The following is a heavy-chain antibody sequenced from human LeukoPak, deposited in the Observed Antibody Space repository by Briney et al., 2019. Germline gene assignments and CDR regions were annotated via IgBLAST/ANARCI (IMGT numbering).Heavy chain of an antibody. CDR2: IIPIFGTA. CDR1: GGTFSSYA. D-gene: IGHD3-9*01. Sequence: VASVKASCKASGGTFSSYAISWVRQAPGQGLEWMGRIIPIFGTANYAQKFQGRVTITTDESTSTAYMELSSLRSEDTAVYYCARDLEGLLFGGGDYDILGDWGQGTLVTVSS. CDR3: ARDLEGLLFGGGDYDILGD. V-gene: IGHV1-69*05. J-gene: IGHJ4*02.